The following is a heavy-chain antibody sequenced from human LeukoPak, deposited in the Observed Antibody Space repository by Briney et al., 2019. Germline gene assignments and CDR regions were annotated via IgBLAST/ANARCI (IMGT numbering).Heavy chain of an antibody. CDR2: IWYDGSNK. Sequence: PGRSLRLSCAASGFTFSSYGMHWVRQAPGKGLEWVAVIWYDGSNKYYADSVKGRFTISRDNSKNTLYLQMNSLRAEDTAVYYCARDNGYYDDSSGYCPFDYWGQGTLVTVSS. V-gene: IGHV3-33*01. CDR1: GFTFSSYG. CDR3: ARDNGYYDDSSGYCPFDY. J-gene: IGHJ4*02. D-gene: IGHD3-22*01.